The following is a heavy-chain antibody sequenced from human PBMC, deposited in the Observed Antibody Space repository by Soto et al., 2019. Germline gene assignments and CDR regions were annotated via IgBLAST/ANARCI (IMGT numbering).Heavy chain of an antibody. V-gene: IGHV1-2*02. CDR1: GYTFTGYY. CDR2: INPNSGGT. CDR3: ARDSTRYSSGPPNY. J-gene: IGHJ4*02. D-gene: IGHD6-19*01. Sequence: GASVKVSCKASGYTFTGYYMHWVRQAPGQGLEWMGWINPNSGGTNYAQKFQGRVTMTRDTSISTAYMELSRLRSDDTAVYYRARDSTRYSSGPPNYWGQGTLVTVSS.